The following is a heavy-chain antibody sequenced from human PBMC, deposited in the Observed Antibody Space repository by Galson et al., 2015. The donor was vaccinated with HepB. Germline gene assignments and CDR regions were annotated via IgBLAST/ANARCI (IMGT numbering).Heavy chain of an antibody. D-gene: IGHD3-10*01. CDR2: INSDGNTT. CDR1: GFTFISYW. J-gene: IGHJ4*02. Sequence: SLRLSCAASGFTFISYWMHWVRQAPGKGLVWVSRINSDGNTTSYADSVKGRFTISRDNAKNTLYLQMNSLRAEDTAVYYCARDLGTVSGRSFDYWGQGTLVTVSS. V-gene: IGHV3-74*01. CDR3: ARDLGTVSGRSFDY.